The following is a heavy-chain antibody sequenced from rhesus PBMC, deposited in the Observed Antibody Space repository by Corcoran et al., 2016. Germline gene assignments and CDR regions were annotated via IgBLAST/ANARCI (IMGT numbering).Heavy chain of an antibody. V-gene: IGHV4-65*01. CDR2: ISDGSSNT. CDR3: ARDYSSGWDY. CDR1: GGSISSSYW. D-gene: IGHD6-31*01. Sequence: QVQLQESGPGLVKPSETLSLTCAVSGGSISSSYWWTWIRQPPGKGLEGIGYISDGSSNTYSNPSLKSRVTISTDTSKNQFCLRLRSVAAADTAVDYCARDYSSGWDYWGQGVLVTVSS. J-gene: IGHJ4*01.